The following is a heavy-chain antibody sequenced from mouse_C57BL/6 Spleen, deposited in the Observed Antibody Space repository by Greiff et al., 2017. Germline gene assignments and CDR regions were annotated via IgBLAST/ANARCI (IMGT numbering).Heavy chain of an antibody. D-gene: IGHD3-2*02. CDR2: IYPGDGDT. Sequence: QVHVKQSGAELVKPGASVKISCKASGYAFSSYWMNWVKQRPGKGLEWIGQIYPGDGDTNYNGKFKGKATLTADKSSSTAYMQLSSLTSEDSAVYFCARRQTAQATWFAYWGQGTLVTVSA. CDR3: ARRQTAQATWFAY. V-gene: IGHV1-80*01. J-gene: IGHJ3*01. CDR1: GYAFSSYW.